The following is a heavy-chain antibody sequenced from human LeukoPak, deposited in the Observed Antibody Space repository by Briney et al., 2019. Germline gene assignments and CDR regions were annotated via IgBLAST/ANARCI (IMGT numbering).Heavy chain of an antibody. CDR3: AKVPYYYGSGAYFDY. CDR2: ISYDGGNK. J-gene: IGHJ4*02. V-gene: IGHV3-30*18. CDR1: GFTFSSYG. D-gene: IGHD3-10*01. Sequence: PGGSLRLSCAASGFTFSSYGMHWVRQAPGKGLEWVAVISYDGGNKYYADSVKGRFTISRDNSKNTLYLQMNSLRAEDTAVYYCAKVPYYYGSGAYFDYWGQGTLVTVSS.